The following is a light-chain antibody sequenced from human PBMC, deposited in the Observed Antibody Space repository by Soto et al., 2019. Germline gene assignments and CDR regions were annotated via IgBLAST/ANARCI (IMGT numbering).Light chain of an antibody. CDR2: AAS. CDR1: QSISSY. Sequence: DIQMTQSPSSLSASVGDRVTITCRASQSISSYLNWYQQKPGKAPKLLIYAASSLQSGVPSRFSGSGSGTDFTLTISSLQPDDFATYYCQQSYSTPITFGPGTKVAIK. CDR3: QQSYSTPIT. V-gene: IGKV1-39*01. J-gene: IGKJ3*01.